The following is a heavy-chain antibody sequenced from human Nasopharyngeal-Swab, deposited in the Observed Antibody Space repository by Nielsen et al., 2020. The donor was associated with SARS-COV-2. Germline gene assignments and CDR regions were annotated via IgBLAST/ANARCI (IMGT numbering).Heavy chain of an antibody. CDR2: FDPEDGET. CDR1: GYTLTELS. J-gene: IGHJ6*03. CDR3: ATTEKQQLVRHLGHYYYYYMDV. V-gene: IGHV1-24*01. D-gene: IGHD6-13*01. Sequence: ASVKVSCKVSGYTLTELSMHWVRQAPGKGLEWMGGFDPEDGETIYAQKFQGRVTMTEDTSTDTAYMELSSLRSEDTAVYYCATTEKQQLVRHLGHYYYYYMDVWGKGTTVTVSS.